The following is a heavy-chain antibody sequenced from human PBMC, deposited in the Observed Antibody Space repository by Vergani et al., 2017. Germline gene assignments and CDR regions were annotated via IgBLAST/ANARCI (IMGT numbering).Heavy chain of an antibody. D-gene: IGHD1-1*01. Sequence: EVQLVESGGDLVQPGGSLRLSCAASGFTFSSYSMNWVRQAPGKGLGWGSSIDSSSNDLYYADSLKGRFTVSRDNAKYSLYLQMNSLRVEETAFYLCSRYLTGIRYDGFYMDVWVKGTTVTVSS. CDR2: IDSSSNDL. V-gene: IGHV3-21*01. CDR1: GFTFSSYS. J-gene: IGHJ6*03. CDR3: SRYLTGIRYDGFYMDV.